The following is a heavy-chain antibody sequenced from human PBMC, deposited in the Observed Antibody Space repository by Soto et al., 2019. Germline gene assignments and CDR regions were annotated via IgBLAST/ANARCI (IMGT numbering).Heavy chain of an antibody. CDR2: ISYDGSNK. CDR3: ARDPLWGTDMVLYYFDP. V-gene: IGHV3-30-3*01. D-gene: IGHD3-10*01. J-gene: IGHJ2*01. CDR1: GFTFSSYA. Sequence: QVQLVESGGGVVQPGRSLRLSCAASGFTFSSYAMHCVRQAPGNGLEWVEVISYDGSNKYYADSVKGRFTISRDNSKNTLYLQMSSLRAEDTAVYYCARDPLWGTDMVLYYFDPWGRGTLVTVYS.